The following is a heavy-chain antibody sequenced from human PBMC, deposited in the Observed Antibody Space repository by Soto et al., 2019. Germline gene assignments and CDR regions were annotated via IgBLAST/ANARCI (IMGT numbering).Heavy chain of an antibody. D-gene: IGHD6-19*01. V-gene: IGHV2-5*02. J-gene: IGHJ5*02. Sequence: QITLKESGPTLVKPTQTLMLTCTFSGFSLSPSGVAVGWIRQPPGKALEWLANIYWDDDKRYSPSLKRRLSTTKGTPKNLVVLTMTNMDPVDTATYYCAREIAVGGPFSLGSWGQGILVSVSP. CDR3: AREIAVGGPFSLGS. CDR1: GFSLSPSGVA. CDR2: IYWDDDK.